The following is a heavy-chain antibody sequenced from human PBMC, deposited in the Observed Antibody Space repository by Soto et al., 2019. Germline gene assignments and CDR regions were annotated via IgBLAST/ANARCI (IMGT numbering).Heavy chain of an antibody. CDR1: GYTFTSYG. Sequence: ASVKVSCKASGYTFTSYGIHWVRQAPGQRLEWMGWINAANGDTKYSPKFQGRVTITRDTSASTAYMELSSLRSEDTAVYYCVRRHVSATGIDWFDPWGQGTLATVSS. CDR2: INAANGDT. J-gene: IGHJ5*02. CDR3: VRRHVSATGIDWFDP. D-gene: IGHD6-13*01. V-gene: IGHV1-3*01.